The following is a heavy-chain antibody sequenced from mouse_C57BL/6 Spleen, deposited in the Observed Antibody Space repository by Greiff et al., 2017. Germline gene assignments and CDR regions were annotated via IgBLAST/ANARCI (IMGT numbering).Heavy chain of an antibody. CDR2: INPYNGGT. V-gene: IGHV1-19*01. CDR1: GYSFTDYY. CDR3: ARMGLLLFDY. D-gene: IGHD2-3*01. J-gene: IGHJ2*01. Sequence: EVQLQQSGPVLVKPGASVKMSCKASGYSFTDYYMNWVKQSHGKSLEWIGVINPYNGGTSYNQKFKGKATLTVDKSSSTAYMELNSLTSEDAAVYYCARMGLLLFDYWGQGTTLTVSS.